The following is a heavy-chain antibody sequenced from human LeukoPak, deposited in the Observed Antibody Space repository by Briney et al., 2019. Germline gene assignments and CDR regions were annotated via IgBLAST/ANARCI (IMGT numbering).Heavy chain of an antibody. Sequence: ASGKVSCKASGGTFSSYAISWVRQAPGQGLEWMGGIIPIFGTANYAQKFQGRVTITADESTSTAYMELSSLRSEDTAVYYCARGGPYDYGDYDWFDPWGQGTLVTVSS. D-gene: IGHD4-17*01. J-gene: IGHJ5*02. CDR1: GGTFSSYA. CDR3: ARGGPYDYGDYDWFDP. CDR2: IIPIFGTA. V-gene: IGHV1-69*13.